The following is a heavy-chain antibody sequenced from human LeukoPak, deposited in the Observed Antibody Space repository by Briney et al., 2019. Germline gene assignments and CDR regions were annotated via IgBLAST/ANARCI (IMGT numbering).Heavy chain of an antibody. Sequence: SETLSLTCTVSGGSISSGSYYWSWIRQPAGKGLEWIGRIYTSGSTNYNPSLKSRVTISVDTSKNQFSLKLSSVTAADTAVYYCARDSQVWGGIFHFDYWGQGTLVTVSS. D-gene: IGHD2-15*01. CDR1: GGSISSGSYY. J-gene: IGHJ4*02. CDR3: ARDSQVWGGIFHFDY. CDR2: IYTSGST. V-gene: IGHV4-61*02.